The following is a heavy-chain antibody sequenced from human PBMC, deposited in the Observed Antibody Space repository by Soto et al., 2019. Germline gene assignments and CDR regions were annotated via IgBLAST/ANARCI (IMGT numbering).Heavy chain of an antibody. D-gene: IGHD2-15*01. V-gene: IGHV1-69*02. CDR1: GGTFSSYT. CDR2: IIPILGIA. Sequence: GASVKVSCKASGGTFSSYTISWVRQAPGQGLEWMGRIIPILGIANYAQKFQGRVTITADKSTSTAYMELSSLRSEDTAVYYCARAQGVLPPANYMAVGGKGTTVTVSS. J-gene: IGHJ6*03. CDR3: ARAQGVLPPANYMAV.